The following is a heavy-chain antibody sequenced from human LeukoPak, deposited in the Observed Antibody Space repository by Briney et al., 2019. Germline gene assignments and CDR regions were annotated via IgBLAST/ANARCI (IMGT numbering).Heavy chain of an antibody. CDR2: ISWNSGSI. J-gene: IGHJ4*02. D-gene: IGHD4-17*01. V-gene: IGHV3-9*01. CDR3: AREGGYGDYDY. Sequence: GGSLRLSCAASGFTFDDYAMHWVRQAPGKGLEWVSGISWNSGSIGYADSVKGRFTISRDNAKNSLYLQMNSLRAEDTAVYYCAREGGYGDYDYWGQGTLVTVSS. CDR1: GFTFDDYA.